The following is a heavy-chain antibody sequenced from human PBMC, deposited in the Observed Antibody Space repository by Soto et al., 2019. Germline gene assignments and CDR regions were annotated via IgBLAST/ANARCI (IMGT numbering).Heavy chain of an antibody. V-gene: IGHV1-46*01. D-gene: IGHD3-3*01. J-gene: IGHJ6*02. Sequence: QVQLVQSGAEVKKPGASVTISCKASGYTFTNYYLHLVRQAAGQRLEWMGLINASGGSTRYAHKVQDRVVMTTDTSTNTVYMELRRLRSEDTAVYYCARALRFMDPRDYYGMDVWGQGTTVTVSS. CDR3: ARALRFMDPRDYYGMDV. CDR1: GYTFTNYY. CDR2: INASGGST.